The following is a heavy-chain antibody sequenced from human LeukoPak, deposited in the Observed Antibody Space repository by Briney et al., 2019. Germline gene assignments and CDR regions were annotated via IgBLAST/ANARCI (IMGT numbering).Heavy chain of an antibody. J-gene: IGHJ6*03. Sequence: GASVKVSCKASGYTFTSYDINWVRQATGQGLEWMGWMNPNSGNTGYAQKFQGRVTMTRNTSISTAYMELSSLRSEDTAVYYCARDEIMVRGVIITPLYYMDVWGKGTTVTVSS. CDR3: ARDEIMVRGVIITPLYYMDV. CDR1: GYTFTSYD. CDR2: MNPNSGNT. D-gene: IGHD3-10*01. V-gene: IGHV1-8*01.